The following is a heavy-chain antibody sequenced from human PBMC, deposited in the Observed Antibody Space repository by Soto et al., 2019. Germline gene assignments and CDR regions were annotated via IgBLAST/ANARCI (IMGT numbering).Heavy chain of an antibody. J-gene: IGHJ4*02. Sequence: GGSLRLSCGVSGFSFSNYAMSWVRQAPGKGLEWVSAISGSGAGTYYADSVRGRFTISRDNSKNTLYLQMSSLRVEDTAVYYCAKSYVYYLDFWGPGTLFTVSS. D-gene: IGHD3-16*01. CDR3: AKSYVYYLDF. CDR1: GFSFSNYA. CDR2: ISGSGAGT. V-gene: IGHV3-23*01.